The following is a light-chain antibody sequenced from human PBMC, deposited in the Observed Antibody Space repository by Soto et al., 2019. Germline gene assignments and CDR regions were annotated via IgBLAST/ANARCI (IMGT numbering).Light chain of an antibody. CDR1: QSVGSY. CDR2: DAS. J-gene: IGKJ4*01. CDR3: QQRSNWPST. Sequence: EVVWTQSPATLSLSPGERATLSCRARQSVGSYLDWYQQKPGQAPRLLIYDASNRATGIPARFSGSGSGKAFTLTISSLEPEDFAVYYCQQRSNWPSTFGGGTKVEIK. V-gene: IGKV3-11*01.